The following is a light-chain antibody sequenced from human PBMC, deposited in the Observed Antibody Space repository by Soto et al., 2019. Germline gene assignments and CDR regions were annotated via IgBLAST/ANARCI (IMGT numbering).Light chain of an antibody. CDR3: QQRSNWPIT. CDR2: QTS. J-gene: IGKJ5*01. V-gene: IGKV3D-11*01. CDR1: QYINTR. Sequence: IGVTHSPSTLSSFPFYRVTLSFMASQYINTRLAWYQHRPGQAPRLLIYQTSIRAAGIPARFSASGTGTDFTLTISSLEPEDFAVYYCQQRSNWPITFGQGTRLENK.